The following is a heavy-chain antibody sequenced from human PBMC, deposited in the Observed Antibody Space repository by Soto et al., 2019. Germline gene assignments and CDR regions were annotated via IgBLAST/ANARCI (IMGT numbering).Heavy chain of an antibody. CDR3: AKESYDSSGYYYGDSFDY. CDR1: GFTFSSYA. V-gene: IGHV3-23*01. CDR2: ISGSGGST. D-gene: IGHD3-22*01. Sequence: PGGSLRLSCAASGFTFSSYAMSWVRQAPGKGLEWVSAISGSGGSTYYADSVKGRFTISRDNSKNTLYLQMNSLRAEDTAVYYCAKESYDSSGYYYGDSFDYWGQGTLLTVSS. J-gene: IGHJ4*02.